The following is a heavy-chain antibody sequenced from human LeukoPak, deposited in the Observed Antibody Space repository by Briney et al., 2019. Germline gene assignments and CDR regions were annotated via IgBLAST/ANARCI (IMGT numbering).Heavy chain of an antibody. CDR1: GYTFTGYY. J-gene: IGHJ4*02. D-gene: IGHD5-24*01. Sequence: ASVKVSCKASGYTFTGYYMHWVRQAPGQGLEWMGWINPNSGGTNYAQKFQGRVTMTRDTSNSTAYMELSSLRSDDTAIYYCARLEMATIFYWGQGTLITVSS. CDR2: INPNSGGT. V-gene: IGHV1-2*02. CDR3: ARLEMATIFY.